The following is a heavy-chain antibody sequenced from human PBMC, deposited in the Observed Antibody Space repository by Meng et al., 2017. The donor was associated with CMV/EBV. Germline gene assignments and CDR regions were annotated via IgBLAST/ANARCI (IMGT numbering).Heavy chain of an antibody. CDR3: ARGVVRGPMPGAAFGI. Sequence: GESLKISCAASGFTFSSYAMHWVRQAPGKGLEWVAVISYDGSNKYYADSVKGRFTISRDNSKNTLYLQMNSLRAEDTAVYYCARGVVRGPMPGAAFGIWGQGTMVTVSS. CDR1: GFTFSSYA. J-gene: IGHJ3*02. V-gene: IGHV3-30*04. CDR2: ISYDGSNK. D-gene: IGHD3-10*01.